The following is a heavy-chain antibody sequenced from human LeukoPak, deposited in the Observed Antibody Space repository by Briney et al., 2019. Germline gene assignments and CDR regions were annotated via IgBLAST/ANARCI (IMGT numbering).Heavy chain of an antibody. D-gene: IGHD5-12*01. CDR1: GGTFSSYA. J-gene: IGHJ4*02. Sequence: ASVKVSCKASGGTFSSYAISWVRQAPGQGLEWMGWMNPNSGNTGYAQKFQGRVTITRNTSISTAYMELSSLRSEDTAVYYCARGMSAVATYDYWGQGTLVTVSS. CDR2: MNPNSGNT. V-gene: IGHV1-8*03. CDR3: ARGMSAVATYDY.